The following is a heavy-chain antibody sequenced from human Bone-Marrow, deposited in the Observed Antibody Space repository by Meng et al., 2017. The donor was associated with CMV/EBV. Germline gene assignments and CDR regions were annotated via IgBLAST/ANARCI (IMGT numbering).Heavy chain of an antibody. CDR2: ISAYNGNT. D-gene: IGHD2-2*01. J-gene: IGHJ6*02. V-gene: IGHV1-18*01. CDR1: GYTFTSYG. CDR3: ARASCSSTSCHPTSGLKYYGMDV. Sequence: ASVKVSCKASGYTFTSYGISWVRQAPGQGLEWMGWISAYNGNTNYAQKLQGRVTMTTDTSTSTAYMELRSLRSDDTAVYYCARASCSSTSCHPTSGLKYYGMDVWGQGTTVTVSS.